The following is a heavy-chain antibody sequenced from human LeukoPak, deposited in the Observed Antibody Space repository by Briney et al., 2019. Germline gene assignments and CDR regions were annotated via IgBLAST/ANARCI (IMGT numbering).Heavy chain of an antibody. Sequence: PSETLSLTCAVSGGSISSSNWWSWVRQPPGKGLEWIGEIYHSGSTNYNPSLKSRVTISVDKSKNQFSLNLSSVTAADTAVYYCARRMTFSQLNWFDPWGQGTLVTVSS. CDR3: ARRMTFSQLNWFDP. J-gene: IGHJ5*02. CDR1: GGSISSSNW. CDR2: IYHSGST. V-gene: IGHV4-4*02. D-gene: IGHD3-16*01.